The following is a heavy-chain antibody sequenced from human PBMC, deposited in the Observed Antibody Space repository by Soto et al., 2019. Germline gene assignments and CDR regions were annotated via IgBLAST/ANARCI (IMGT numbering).Heavy chain of an antibody. CDR2: INPNSGGT. CDR1: GYTFTGYY. Sequence: AASVNVSSKASGYTFTGYYMHGVRQAPGQGPDWMGWINPNSGGTNYAKKFQGRLTMTRDTSISTAYMELSRLRSDDTAGYYSTKGIVATIPRYYYHYGMDVWGQGTTVTVSS. CDR3: TKGIVATIPRYYYHYGMDV. V-gene: IGHV1-2*02. D-gene: IGHD5-12*01. J-gene: IGHJ6*02.